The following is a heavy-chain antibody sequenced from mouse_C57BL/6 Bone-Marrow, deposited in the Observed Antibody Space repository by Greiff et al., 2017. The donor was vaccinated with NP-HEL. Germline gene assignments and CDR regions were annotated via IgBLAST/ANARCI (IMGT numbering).Heavy chain of an antibody. CDR1: GYSITSGYD. D-gene: IGHD2-3*01. Sequence: EVQLVESGPGMVKPSQSLSLTCTVTGYSITSGYDWHWIRHFPGNKLEWMGYISYSGSTNYNPSLKSRISITHDTSKNHFFLKLNSVTTEDTATYYCARKGDGYSYFDYWGQGTTLTVSS. V-gene: IGHV3-1*01. CDR3: ARKGDGYSYFDY. J-gene: IGHJ2*01. CDR2: ISYSGST.